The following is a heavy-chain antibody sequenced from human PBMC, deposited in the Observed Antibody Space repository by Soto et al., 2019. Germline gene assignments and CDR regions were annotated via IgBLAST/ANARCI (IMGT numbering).Heavy chain of an antibody. CDR1: GHTLTELS. V-gene: IGHV1-24*01. CDR2: LDPEDGET. J-gene: IGHJ4*02. CDR3: AAGGTRWLHSPFDY. D-gene: IGHD1-1*01. Sequence: QVQLLHSGAEVKKPGASVKVSCKVSGHTLTELSMHWVRQAPGRGLEWMGGLDPEDGETIFAQKFQGRVTMTEDTSTDSTYMELTSLRSEDTAVYYCAAGGTRWLHSPFDYWGQGTLVTIS.